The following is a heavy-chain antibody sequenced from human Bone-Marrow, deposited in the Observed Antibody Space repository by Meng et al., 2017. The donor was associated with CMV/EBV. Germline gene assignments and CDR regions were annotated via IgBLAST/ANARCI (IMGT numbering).Heavy chain of an antibody. V-gene: IGHV1-69*04. Sequence: SVKVSCKASGGTFSSYTSSWVRQAPGQGLEWMGRIIPILGIANYAQKFQGRVTITADKSTSTAYMELSSLRSEDTAVYYCARETRFYYYYGMDVWGQGTTVTVSS. D-gene: IGHD3-16*01. CDR3: ARETRFYYYYGMDV. CDR2: IIPILGIA. J-gene: IGHJ6*02. CDR1: GGTFSSYT.